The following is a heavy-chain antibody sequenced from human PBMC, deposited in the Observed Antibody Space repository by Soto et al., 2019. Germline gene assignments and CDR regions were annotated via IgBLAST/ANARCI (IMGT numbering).Heavy chain of an antibody. V-gene: IGHV3-30-3*01. D-gene: IGHD6-13*01. CDR1: GFTFSSYA. J-gene: IGHJ5*02. CDR3: AREGVSRVAAAVHNWFDP. Sequence: QVQLVESGGGVVQPGRSLRLSWAASGFTFSSYAMHWVRQAPGKGLEGVAVISYDGSNKYYADSVKGRFTISRDNSKNTLYLQMNSLRAEDTAVYYCAREGVSRVAAAVHNWFDPWGQGTLVTVSS. CDR2: ISYDGSNK.